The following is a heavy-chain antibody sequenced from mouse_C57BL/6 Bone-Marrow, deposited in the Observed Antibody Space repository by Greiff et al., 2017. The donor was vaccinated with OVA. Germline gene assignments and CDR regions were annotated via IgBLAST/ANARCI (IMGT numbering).Heavy chain of an antibody. CDR1: GFNIKDDY. J-gene: IGHJ3*01. Sequence: VHVKQSGAELVRPGASVKLSCTASGFNIKDDYMHWVKQRPEQGLEWIGWIDPENGDTEYASKFQGKATITADTSSNTAYLQLSSLTSEDTAVYYCTTFYGNYVWFAYWGQGTLVTVSA. D-gene: IGHD2-1*01. CDR3: TTFYGNYVWFAY. CDR2: IDPENGDT. V-gene: IGHV14-4*01.